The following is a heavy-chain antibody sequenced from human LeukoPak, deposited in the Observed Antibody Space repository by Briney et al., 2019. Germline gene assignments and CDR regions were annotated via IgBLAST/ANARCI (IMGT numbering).Heavy chain of an antibody. CDR2: IWHDGSNK. D-gene: IGHD4/OR15-4a*01. Sequence: PGRSLRLSCAASGFTFSSYGMHWVRQAPGKGLEWVAVIWHDGSNKYYADSVKGRFTISRDNAKNSLYLQMNSLRAEDTAVYYCASGATGFDYWGQGTLVTVSS. CDR1: GFTFSSYG. V-gene: IGHV3-33*03. J-gene: IGHJ4*02. CDR3: ASGATGFDY.